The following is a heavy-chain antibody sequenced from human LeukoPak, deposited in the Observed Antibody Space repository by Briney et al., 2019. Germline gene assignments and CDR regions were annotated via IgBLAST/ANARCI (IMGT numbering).Heavy chain of an antibody. Sequence: SGTLSLTCTVSGGSIRGSYWSWIRQPPGKGLEWIGEINHSGSTNYNPSLKSRVTISVDTSKNQFSLKLSSVTAADTAVYYCARGRFRSSLGYWGQGTLVTVSS. D-gene: IGHD6-19*01. CDR3: ARGRFRSSLGY. J-gene: IGHJ4*02. CDR1: GGSIRGSY. V-gene: IGHV4-34*01. CDR2: INHSGST.